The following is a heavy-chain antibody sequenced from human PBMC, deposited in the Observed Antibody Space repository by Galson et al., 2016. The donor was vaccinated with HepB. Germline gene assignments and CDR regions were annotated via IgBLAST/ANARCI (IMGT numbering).Heavy chain of an antibody. CDR3: ERDGERDAPYDY. CDR1: GFTLNDYS. J-gene: IGHJ4*02. Sequence: SLRLSCACSGFTLNDYSMNWVRQAPGKGLVWVAYIKPHGSATSYADSVTGRFTFSRDNAKNTVYLQMNSLRAEDTDVYYCERDGERDAPYDYWGQGALVNVSS. V-gene: IGHV3-74*01. CDR2: IKPHGSAT. D-gene: IGHD3-10*01.